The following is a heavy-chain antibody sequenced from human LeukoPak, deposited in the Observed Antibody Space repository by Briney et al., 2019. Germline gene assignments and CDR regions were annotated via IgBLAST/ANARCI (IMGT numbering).Heavy chain of an antibody. J-gene: IGHJ4*02. CDR1: GYSFTSYW. Sequence: PGESLKISCKGSGYSFTSYWVGWVRQMPGKGLEYMGIIYPGDSDTRYSPSFQGQVTISADKSISTAYLQWSSLKASDTAMYYCARRSSYYYGSGSDLFDYWGQGTLVTVSS. CDR3: ARRSSYYYGSGSDLFDY. CDR2: IYPGDSDT. V-gene: IGHV5-51*01. D-gene: IGHD3-10*01.